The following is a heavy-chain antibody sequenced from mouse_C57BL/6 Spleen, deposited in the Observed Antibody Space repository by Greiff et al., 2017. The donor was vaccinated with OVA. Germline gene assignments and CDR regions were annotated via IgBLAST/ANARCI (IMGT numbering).Heavy chain of an antibody. D-gene: IGHD3-1*01. J-gene: IGHJ3*01. V-gene: IGHV1-50*01. Sequence: QVQLQQPGAELVKPGASVKLSCKASGYTFTSYWMQWVKQRPGQGLEWIGEIDPSDSYTNYNQKFKGKATLPVDTSSSTAYMQLSSLTSEDSAVYYCARRAAYWGQGTLVTVSA. CDR3: ARRAAY. CDR1: GYTFTSYW. CDR2: IDPSDSYT.